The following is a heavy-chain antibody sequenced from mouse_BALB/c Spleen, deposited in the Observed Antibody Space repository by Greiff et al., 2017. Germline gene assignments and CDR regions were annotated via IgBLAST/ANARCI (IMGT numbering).Heavy chain of an antibody. CDR1: GYAFSSYW. CDR3: AREDGNYEAMDY. D-gene: IGHD2-1*01. J-gene: IGHJ4*01. V-gene: IGHV1-80*01. CDR2: IYPGDGDT. Sequence: QVQLQQSGAELVRPGSSVKISCKASGYAFSSYWMNLVKQRPGQGLEWIGQIYPGDGDTNYNGKFKGKATLTADKSSSTAYMQLSSLTSEDSAVYFCAREDGNYEAMDYWGQGTSVTVSS.